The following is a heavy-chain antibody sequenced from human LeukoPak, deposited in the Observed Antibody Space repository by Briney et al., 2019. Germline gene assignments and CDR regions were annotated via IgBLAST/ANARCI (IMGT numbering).Heavy chain of an antibody. V-gene: IGHV3-21*01. CDR1: GFTFSSYS. CDR2: ISSSSSYI. J-gene: IGHJ3*02. D-gene: IGHD7-27*01. Sequence: GGSLRLSCAASGFTFSSYSMNWVRQAPGKGLEWVSSISSSSSYIYYADSVKGRFTISRDNAKNSLYLQMNSLRAEDTAVYYCARELNWGHAFDIWGQGTMVTVSS. CDR3: ARELNWGHAFDI.